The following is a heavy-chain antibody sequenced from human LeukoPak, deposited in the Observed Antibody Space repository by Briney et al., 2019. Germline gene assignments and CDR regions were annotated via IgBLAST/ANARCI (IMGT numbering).Heavy chain of an antibody. CDR2: MYHNGST. CDR1: GGSISSISYY. V-gene: IGHV4-39*01. CDR3: AGLSAVDLITFGGVGLPCYFDY. Sequence: PSETLSLTCTVSGGSISSISYYWGWIRQPPGKGLEWIGSMYHNGSTYYNPSLKSRVTISVDTSKNQFSLKLSSVTAADTAVYYWAGLSAVDLITFGGVGLPCYFDYWGQGTLVTVSS. J-gene: IGHJ4*02. D-gene: IGHD3-16*01.